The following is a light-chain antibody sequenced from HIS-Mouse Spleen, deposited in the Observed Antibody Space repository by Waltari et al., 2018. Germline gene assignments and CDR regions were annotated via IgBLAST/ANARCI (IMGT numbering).Light chain of an antibody. Sequence: DIQMTQSPSSLSASVGDRVTITCRASQVISNYLAWYHQKPGKVPKLLLYAASTLQSGMPSRFSGSGSGTDFTLTISRLQPEDVATYYCQKYNSAXQTXGQGTKVEIK. CDR2: AAS. CDR3: QKYNSAXQT. V-gene: IGKV1-27*01. CDR1: QVISNY. J-gene: IGKJ1*01.